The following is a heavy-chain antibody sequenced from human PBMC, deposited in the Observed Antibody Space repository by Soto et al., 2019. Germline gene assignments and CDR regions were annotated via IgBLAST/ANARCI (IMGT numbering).Heavy chain of an antibody. V-gene: IGHV4-30-4*01. D-gene: IGHD6-13*01. CDR2: IYYSGST. CDR3: ARWVAGGGARWFDP. CDR1: GGSISSGDYY. Sequence: PSETLSLTCTVSGGSISSGDYYWSWIRQPPGKGLEWVGYIYYSGSTYYNPSLKSRVTISVDTSKNQFSLKLSSVTAADTAMYYCARWVAGGGARWFDPWGQGTLVTVSS. J-gene: IGHJ5*02.